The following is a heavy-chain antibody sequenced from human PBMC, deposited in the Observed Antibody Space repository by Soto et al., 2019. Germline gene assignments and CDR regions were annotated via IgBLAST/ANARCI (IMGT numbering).Heavy chain of an antibody. CDR1: GYTFTSYA. CDR2: INDGNGNT. V-gene: IGHV1-3*05. Sequence: QVQLVQSGAEEKKPGASVKVSCKASGYTFTSYAMHWVRQAPGQRLEWMGWINDGNGNTKYSQKFQGRVTITRDTSASTAYMELSSLRSEDTAVYYCARAPSWWYFDLWGRGTLVTVSS. J-gene: IGHJ2*01. CDR3: ARAPSWWYFDL.